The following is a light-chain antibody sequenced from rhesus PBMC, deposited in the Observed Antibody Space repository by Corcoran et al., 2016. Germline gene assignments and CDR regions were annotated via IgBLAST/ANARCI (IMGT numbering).Light chain of an antibody. Sequence: DIQMTQSPSSLSASVGDTVTITCRASQSISSWVAWYQLKPGKAPNLLIYMASTLQSGVLSRLSGSGSGTDFTLTISRLRSEEFATYNCQQHSSTPTFGQGTKVEIK. CDR2: MAS. V-gene: IGKV1-22*01. J-gene: IGKJ1*01. CDR1: QSISSW. CDR3: QQHSSTPT.